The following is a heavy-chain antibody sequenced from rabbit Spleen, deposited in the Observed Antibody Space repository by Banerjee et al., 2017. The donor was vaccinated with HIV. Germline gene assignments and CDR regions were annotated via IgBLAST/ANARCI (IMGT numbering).Heavy chain of an antibody. CDR3: ARDISWADSGDGCDL. CDR1: GFSFSSGYH. V-gene: IGHV1S45*01. D-gene: IGHD1-1*01. CDR2: ISGNAVAT. Sequence: QEQLEESGGDLVKPGASLTLTCTASGFSFSSGYHMCWVRQAPGKGLEWIGCISGNAVATYYASWAKGRFTISKTSLTTVTLQMTSLTAADTATYFCARDISWADSGDGCDLWGQGTLVTVS. J-gene: IGHJ3*01.